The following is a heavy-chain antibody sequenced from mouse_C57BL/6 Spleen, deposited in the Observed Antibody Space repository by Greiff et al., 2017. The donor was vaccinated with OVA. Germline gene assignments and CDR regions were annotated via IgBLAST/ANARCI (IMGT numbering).Heavy chain of an antibody. J-gene: IGHJ4*01. D-gene: IGHD2-14*01. CDR3: ARRVPGYYAMDY. CDR1: GYTFTDYY. Sequence: EVQLQQSGPELVKPGASVKISCKASGYTFTDYYMNWVKQSHGKSLEWIGDINPNNGGTSYNEKFKGKATLTVDKAYSTAYMELRSRTSEDSAVYYCARRVPGYYAMDYWGQGTSVTVSS. CDR2: INPNNGGT. V-gene: IGHV1-26*01.